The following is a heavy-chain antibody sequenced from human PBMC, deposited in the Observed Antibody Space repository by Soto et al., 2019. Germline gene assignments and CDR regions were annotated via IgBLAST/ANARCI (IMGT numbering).Heavy chain of an antibody. Sequence: ASVKVSCKASGGTFSSYAISWVRQAPGQGLEWMGGIIPIFGTANYAQKFQGRVTITADKSTSTAYMELSSLRSEDTAVYYCARGGTDPTFYYGMDVWGQGTTVTVSS. V-gene: IGHV1-69*06. D-gene: IGHD1-1*01. J-gene: IGHJ6*02. CDR2: IIPIFGTA. CDR1: GGTFSSYA. CDR3: ARGGTDPTFYYGMDV.